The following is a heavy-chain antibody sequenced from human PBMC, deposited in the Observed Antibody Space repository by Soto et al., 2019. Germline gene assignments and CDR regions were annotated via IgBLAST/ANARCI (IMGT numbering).Heavy chain of an antibody. D-gene: IGHD2-2*02. J-gene: IGHJ6*03. Sequence: GESLKISCKGSGYSFTSYWIGWVRQMPGKGLEWMGIIYPGDSDTRYSPSFQGQVTISADKSISTAYLQWSSLKASDTAMYYRARHRYCSSTSCYTNYYYYMDVWGKGTTVTVSS. CDR3: ARHRYCSSTSCYTNYYYYMDV. CDR1: GYSFTSYW. V-gene: IGHV5-51*01. CDR2: IYPGDSDT.